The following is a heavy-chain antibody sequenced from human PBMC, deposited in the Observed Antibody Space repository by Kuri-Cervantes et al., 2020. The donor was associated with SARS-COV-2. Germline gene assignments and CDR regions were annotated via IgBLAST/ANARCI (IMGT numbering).Heavy chain of an antibody. Sequence: ASVKVSCKASGYTFTGYYMHWVRQAPGQGLEWMGWINPNSGGTNYAQKFQGWVTMTTDTSTTTAYMELRSLRSDDTAVFYCVRDGYGDYVDYWGQGTLVTVSS. D-gene: IGHD2-21*01. V-gene: IGHV1-2*04. CDR2: INPNSGGT. CDR1: GYTFTGYY. CDR3: VRDGYGDYVDY. J-gene: IGHJ4*02.